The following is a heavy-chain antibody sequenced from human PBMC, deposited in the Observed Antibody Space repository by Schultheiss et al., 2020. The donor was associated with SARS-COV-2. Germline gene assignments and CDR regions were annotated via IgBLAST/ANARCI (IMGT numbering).Heavy chain of an antibody. V-gene: IGHV3-15*01. CDR2: IKSKTDGGTT. Sequence: GGSLRLSCAASEFTFSTYGMHWVRQAPGKGLEWVGRIKSKTDGGTTDYAAPVKGRFTISRDDSKNTLYLQMNSLKTEDTAVYYCTTRFLEWLPFDYWGQGTLVTVSS. CDR3: TTRFLEWLPFDY. J-gene: IGHJ4*02. CDR1: EFTFSTYG. D-gene: IGHD3-3*01.